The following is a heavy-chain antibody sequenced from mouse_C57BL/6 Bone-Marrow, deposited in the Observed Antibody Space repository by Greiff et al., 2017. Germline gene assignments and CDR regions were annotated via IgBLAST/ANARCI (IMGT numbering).Heavy chain of an antibody. Sequence: EVQLVESGEGLVKPGGSLKLSCAASGFTFSSYAMSWVRQTPEKRLEWVAYISSGGDYIYYADTVKGRFTISRDNARNTLYLQMSSLKSEDTAMNYCTGREGDSSGYYYFDYWGQGTTLTVSS. CDR3: TGREGDSSGYYYFDY. D-gene: IGHD3-2*02. V-gene: IGHV5-9-1*02. J-gene: IGHJ2*01. CDR2: ISSGGDYI. CDR1: GFTFSSYA.